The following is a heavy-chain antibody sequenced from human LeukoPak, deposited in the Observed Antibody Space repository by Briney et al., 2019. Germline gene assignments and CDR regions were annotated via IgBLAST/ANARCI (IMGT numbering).Heavy chain of an antibody. CDR3: ATGTQIREADY. D-gene: IGHD3-10*01. Sequence: GGSLRLSCAASGLSISDYYMGWIRQGPGKGLEWLSYISGGSEYISYADSVKGRFTISRDNAKQSLSLQMNSLRAEDTAVYYCATGTQIREADYWGQGTLVTVSS. CDR1: GLSISDYY. V-gene: IGHV3-11*01. J-gene: IGHJ4*02. CDR2: ISGGSEYI.